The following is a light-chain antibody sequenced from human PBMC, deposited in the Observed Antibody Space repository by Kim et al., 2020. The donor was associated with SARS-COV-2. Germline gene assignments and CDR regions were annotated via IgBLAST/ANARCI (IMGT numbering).Light chain of an antibody. Sequence: ELTQPPSASGTPGQRVTISCSGSSSNIEKNFVYWYQQVPGTAPKVLIYRTNERASGVPDRIVGSKSGTSASLAISGLRSEDEADYYCAAWDDRLSGRVFGGGTQLTVL. J-gene: IGLJ3*02. CDR3: AAWDDRLSGRV. V-gene: IGLV1-47*01. CDR1: SSNIEKNF. CDR2: RTN.